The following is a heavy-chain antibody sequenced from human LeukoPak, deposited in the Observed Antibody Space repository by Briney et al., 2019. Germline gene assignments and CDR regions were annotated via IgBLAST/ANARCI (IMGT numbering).Heavy chain of an antibody. CDR2: IKQDGSEK. CDR3: AELGITMIGGV. V-gene: IGHV3-7*01. J-gene: IGHJ6*04. Sequence: QSGGSLRLACAASGFTFSSYWMTWVRHLPGKGLEWVAKIKQDGSEKYYVDSVKGRFTISRDNTRDSLYLQMNSLRAEDTAVYYCAELGITMIGGVWGKGTTVTISS. D-gene: IGHD3-10*02. CDR1: GFTFSSYW.